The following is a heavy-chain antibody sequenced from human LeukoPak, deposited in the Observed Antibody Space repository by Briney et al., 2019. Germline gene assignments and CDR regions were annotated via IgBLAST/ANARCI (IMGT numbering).Heavy chain of an antibody. Sequence: ASVKVSCKASGGTFSSYTISWVRQAPGQGLEWMGRIIPILGIANYAQKFQGRVTITADKSTSTAYMELSSLRSEDTAVYYCARGPLRVGSYYDSSGSLWWFDPWGQGTLVTVSS. J-gene: IGHJ5*02. CDR2: IIPILGIA. CDR3: ARGPLRVGSYYDSSGSLWWFDP. D-gene: IGHD3-22*01. CDR1: GGTFSSYT. V-gene: IGHV1-69*02.